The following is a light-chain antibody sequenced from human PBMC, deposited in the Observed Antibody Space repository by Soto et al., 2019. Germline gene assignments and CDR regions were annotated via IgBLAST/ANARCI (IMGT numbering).Light chain of an antibody. CDR1: QSISRTF. V-gene: IGKV3-20*01. Sequence: EIVLTQSPGSLSLSPGERATLSCRASQSISRTFFAWYQQKAGQAPRLLIYGASSRATGIPDRFTGSGSGTDFTITISRLEPADFAVYLCQQSESPVTFGLLTQVEV. J-gene: IGKJ1*01. CDR2: GAS. CDR3: QQSESPVT.